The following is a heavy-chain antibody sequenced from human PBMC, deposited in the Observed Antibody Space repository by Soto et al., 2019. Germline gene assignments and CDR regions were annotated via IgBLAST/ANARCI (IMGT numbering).Heavy chain of an antibody. CDR2: IIPLVEMA. Sequence: QVQLVQSGPEVKKPGSSVKVSCTASGGTLTSYTINWVRQAPGQGLEWMGRIIPLVEMANYAQKFQGRITINANPSPSAPYMELSSLGSEDTAVYYCAGGDTAFDIWGRGTLITVSS. J-gene: IGHJ2*01. V-gene: IGHV1-69*02. D-gene: IGHD3-16*01. CDR1: GGTLTSYT. CDR3: AGGDTAFDI.